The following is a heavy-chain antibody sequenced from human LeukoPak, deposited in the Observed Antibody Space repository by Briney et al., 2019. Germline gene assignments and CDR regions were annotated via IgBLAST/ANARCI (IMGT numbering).Heavy chain of an antibody. CDR1: AGSISSGDYY. CDR3: ARGIGTSYDSSRDAFDM. J-gene: IGHJ3*02. V-gene: IGHV4-61*02. CDR2: IYSPGTN. Sequence: SQTLSLTCTVSAGSISSGDYYWRWIRQRAGKGLEWIGRIYSPGTNYNYNPSLKSRVTISIDTSKNQFSLKLTSVTAADTAVYYCARGIGTSYDSSRDAFDMWGQGTMVTVSS. D-gene: IGHD3-22*01.